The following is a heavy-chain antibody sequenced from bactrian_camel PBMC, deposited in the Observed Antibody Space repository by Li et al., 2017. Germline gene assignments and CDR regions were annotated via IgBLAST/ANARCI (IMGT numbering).Heavy chain of an antibody. CDR1: GYTYTSLC. Sequence: HVQLVESGGGSAQTGGSLTLSCAASGYTYTSLCMAWFRQNPGKEREGVAYLDSDGTTIYRDSVKGRFTVSRDNAKNTLYLQMNSLKVEDTAMYYCASDRYCTYYCDYGPIIRTADFRDWGQGTQVTVS. D-gene: IGHD4*01. V-gene: IGHV3S26*01. CDR3: ASDRYCTYYCDYGPIIRTADFRD. J-gene: IGHJ4*01. CDR2: LDSDGTT.